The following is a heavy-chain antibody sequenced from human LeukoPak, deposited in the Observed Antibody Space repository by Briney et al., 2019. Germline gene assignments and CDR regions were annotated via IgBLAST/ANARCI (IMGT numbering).Heavy chain of an antibody. D-gene: IGHD6-13*01. V-gene: IGHV3-21*01. CDR1: GFTFSSYS. CDR2: IGSSSSYI. Sequence: GGSLRLSCAASGFTFSSYSMNWVRQAPGKGLEWVSSIGSSSSYIYYADSVKGRFTISRDNAKNSLYLQMNSLRAEDTAVYYCARDPGIAAAGINFDYWGQGTLVTVSS. CDR3: ARDPGIAAAGINFDY. J-gene: IGHJ4*02.